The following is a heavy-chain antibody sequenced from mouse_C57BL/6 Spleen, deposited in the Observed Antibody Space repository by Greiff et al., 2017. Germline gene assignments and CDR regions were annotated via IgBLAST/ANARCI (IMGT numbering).Heavy chain of an antibody. D-gene: IGHD1-1*02. J-gene: IGHJ4*01. V-gene: IGHV2-9-1*01. CDR3: ARNYGFGYAMDY. Sequence: VQLQQSGPGLVAPSQSLSITCTVSGFSLTSYAISWVRQPPGKGLEWLGAIWTGGGTNYNSALKSRLSISKDNSKSQVFLKMNSLQTDDTARYYCARNYGFGYAMDYWGQGTSVTVSS. CDR2: IWTGGGT. CDR1: GFSLTSYA.